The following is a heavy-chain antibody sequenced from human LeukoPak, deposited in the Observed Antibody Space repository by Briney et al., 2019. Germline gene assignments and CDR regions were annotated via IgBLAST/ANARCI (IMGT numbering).Heavy chain of an antibody. D-gene: IGHD3-10*01. CDR1: HFISSYY. CDR3: TRQWFGELFSVFDY. CDR2: ISYGGST. V-gene: IGHV4-59*08. Sequence: SETLSLTCTVSHFISSYYWSWIRQPPGKGLEWIGYISYGGSTHYNPSLKSRLTISIDTSKNQFSLKLTSVTAADTAVYYCTRQWFGELFSVFDYWGQGSLVTVSS. J-gene: IGHJ4*02.